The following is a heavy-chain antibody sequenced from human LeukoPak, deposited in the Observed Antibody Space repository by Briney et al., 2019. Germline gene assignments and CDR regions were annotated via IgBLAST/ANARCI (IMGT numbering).Heavy chain of an antibody. CDR1: GFTVSSNY. CDR3: ARGLHSGAYSSGWPNPCDY. J-gene: IGHJ4*02. Sequence: GGSLRLSCAASGFTVSSNYMSWVRQAPGKGLEWVSVIYSGGSTYYADSVKGRFTISRDNSKNTLYLQMNSLRAEDTAVYYCARGLHSGAYSSGWPNPCDYWGQGTLVTVSS. D-gene: IGHD6-19*01. V-gene: IGHV3-66*01. CDR2: IYSGGST.